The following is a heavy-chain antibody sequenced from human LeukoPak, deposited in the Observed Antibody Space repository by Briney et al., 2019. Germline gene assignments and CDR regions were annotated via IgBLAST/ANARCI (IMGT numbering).Heavy chain of an antibody. Sequence: PGGSLRLSCAASGFTFSSYSMNWVRQAPGKGLEWVSGISWNSGSIGYADSVKGRFTISRDNAKNSLYLQMNSLRAEDTALYYCAKATGPDYFDYWGQGTLVTVSS. CDR1: GFTFSSYS. J-gene: IGHJ4*02. CDR3: AKATGPDYFDY. D-gene: IGHD7-27*01. V-gene: IGHV3-9*01. CDR2: ISWNSGSI.